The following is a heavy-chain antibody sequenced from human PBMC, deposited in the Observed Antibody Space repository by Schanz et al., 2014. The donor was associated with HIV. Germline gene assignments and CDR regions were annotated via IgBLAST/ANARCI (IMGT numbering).Heavy chain of an antibody. J-gene: IGHJ6*02. V-gene: IGHV3-23*01. CDR1: GFTFKSYA. CDR2: LSGSGDRT. D-gene: IGHD3-10*01. Sequence: EVQLLESGGGLVQAGGSLRLSCAASGFTFKSYAMSWVRQAPGKGLEWLSTLSGSGDRTYYADSVKGRVTISRDNSKNTMFLQMNSLRVEDTAIYYCAKIRGTRGAYDGMDVWGQGTTVTVS. CDR3: AKIRGTRGAYDGMDV.